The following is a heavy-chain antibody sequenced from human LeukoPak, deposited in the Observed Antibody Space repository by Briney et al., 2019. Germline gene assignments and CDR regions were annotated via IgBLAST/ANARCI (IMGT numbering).Heavy chain of an antibody. CDR2: ISPYNGNT. D-gene: IGHD2-8*01. CDR1: GYTFTTYG. CDR3: TRTVLDCANGVCYDY. V-gene: IGHV1-18*01. Sequence: GASVKVSCKTSGYTFTTYGISWVRQAPGQGLEGMGWISPYNGNTNYVQKLHGRVTVTTDTSTSTAYMELRSLRSDDTAVYYCTRTVLDCANGVCYDYWGQGTLVTVSS. J-gene: IGHJ4*02.